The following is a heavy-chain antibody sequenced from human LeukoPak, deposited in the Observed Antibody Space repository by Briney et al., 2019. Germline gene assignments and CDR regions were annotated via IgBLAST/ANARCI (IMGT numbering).Heavy chain of an antibody. CDR1: GFTFSNAW. Sequence: GGSLRLSCAASGFTFSNAWMNWVRQAPGKGLEWVGRIRSNSDGGTIDYAAPVKGRFTLSRDDSKNTLYLQMNSLQTEDTAVYYCATDFYDTTWGQGTLVTVSS. CDR3: ATDFYDTT. V-gene: IGHV3-15*07. D-gene: IGHD3-22*01. CDR2: IRSNSDGGTI. J-gene: IGHJ5*02.